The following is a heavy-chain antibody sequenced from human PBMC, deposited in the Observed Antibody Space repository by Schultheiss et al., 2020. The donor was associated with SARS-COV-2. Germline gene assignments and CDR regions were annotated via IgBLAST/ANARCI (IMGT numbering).Heavy chain of an antibody. CDR1: GYSISSGYY. Sequence: SETLSLTCAVSGYSISSGYYWGWIRQPAGKGLEWIGRIYTSGSTNYNPSLKSRATISVDTSKNQFSLKLSSVTAADTAVYYCARGRMTTVTRGLNWFDPWGQGTLVTVSS. V-gene: IGHV4-38-2*01. J-gene: IGHJ5*02. CDR2: IYTSGST. CDR3: ARGRMTTVTRGLNWFDP. D-gene: IGHD4-11*01.